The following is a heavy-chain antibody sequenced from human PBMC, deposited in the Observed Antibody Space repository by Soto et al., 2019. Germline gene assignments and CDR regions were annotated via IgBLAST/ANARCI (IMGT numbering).Heavy chain of an antibody. V-gene: IGHV4-59*12. CDR3: ARNGGSTWYYFDS. J-gene: IGHJ4*02. D-gene: IGHD6-13*01. CDR1: GDSISSYY. Sequence: SETLSLTCAVSGDSISSYYCMWIRQPPGKGLEWIGYIYHRGSTNYNPSLKSRVTISIDTSKNQFSLKLNSVTAADTGMYYCARNGGSTWYYFDSWGQGTVVTVSS. CDR2: IYHRGST.